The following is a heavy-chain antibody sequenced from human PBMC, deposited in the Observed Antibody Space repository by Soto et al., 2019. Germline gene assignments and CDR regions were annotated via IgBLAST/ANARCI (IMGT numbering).Heavy chain of an antibody. Sequence: PGGSLRLSCAASGFTFSGYAMRWVRQAPGRGLEWVSAISGSVGSTFYADSVKGRFTISRDNSKDTMYLQMHSLRAEDTAVYYCAKATYYDFWSGSGPFDYWGLGALVTVSS. D-gene: IGHD3-3*01. J-gene: IGHJ4*02. CDR2: ISGSVGST. CDR1: GFTFSGYA. CDR3: AKATYYDFWSGSGPFDY. V-gene: IGHV3-23*01.